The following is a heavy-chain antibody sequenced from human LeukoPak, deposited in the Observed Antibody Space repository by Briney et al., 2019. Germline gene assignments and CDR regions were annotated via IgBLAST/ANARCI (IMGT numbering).Heavy chain of an antibody. CDR2: IRSSGGET. CDR1: GFTVREYS. CDR3: AKGGYTTWFDP. Sequence: PGGSLRLSCAASGFTVREYSMSCVRQAQSKWRGFESNIRSSGGETYYTDSVRGRFTISRDNSKNTLYLQMNSLRAEDTAVYYCAKGGYTTWFDPWGQGTLVTVSS. D-gene: IGHD2-15*01. J-gene: IGHJ5*02. V-gene: IGHV3-23*01.